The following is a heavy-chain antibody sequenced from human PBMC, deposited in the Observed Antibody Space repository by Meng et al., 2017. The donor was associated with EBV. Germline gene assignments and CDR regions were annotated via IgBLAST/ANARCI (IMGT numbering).Heavy chain of an antibody. CDR1: GYTFTSYG. D-gene: IGHD5-12*01. CDR3: ARETSGYDFNWFDP. V-gene: IGHV1-18*01. J-gene: IGHJ5*02. CDR2: ISAYNGNS. Sequence: QVHSVQSGAEVKKPGASVKVSCKASGYTFTSYGSSWVRQAPGQGLEWMGWISAYNGNSNYAQKLQGRVTMTTDTSTSTAYMELRSLRSDDTAVYYCARETSGYDFNWFDPWGQGTLVTVSS.